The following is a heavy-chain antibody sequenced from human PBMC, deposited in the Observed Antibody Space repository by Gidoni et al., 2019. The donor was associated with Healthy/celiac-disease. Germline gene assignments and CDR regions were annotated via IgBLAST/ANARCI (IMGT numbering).Heavy chain of an antibody. Sequence: EVQLVESGGGLVQPGGSLKLSCAASGFTFSGSAMHWVRQASGKGLEWVGRIRSKANRYATAYAASVKGRFTISRDDSKNTAYLQMNSLKTEDTAVYYCTRLKSQQYYYGLEAFDIWGQGTMVTVSS. D-gene: IGHD3-10*01. CDR1: GFTFSGSA. J-gene: IGHJ3*02. CDR2: IRSKANRYAT. CDR3: TRLKSQQYYYGLEAFDI. V-gene: IGHV3-73*01.